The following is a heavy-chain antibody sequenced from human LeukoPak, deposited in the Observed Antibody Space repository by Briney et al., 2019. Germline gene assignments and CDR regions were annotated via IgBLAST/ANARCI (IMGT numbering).Heavy chain of an antibody. J-gene: IGHJ4*02. Sequence: PGGSLRLSCAASGFIFDDHGMSWVRQAPGKGLEWVAGVNWSGGDTAYADSVKGRFTISRDNAKNSLYLQMNSLRAEDTAVYYCARDDNYYDSSGYYSTFDYWGQGTLVTVSS. V-gene: IGHV3-20*04. CDR2: VNWSGGDT. CDR3: ARDDNYYDSSGYYSTFDY. CDR1: GFIFDDHG. D-gene: IGHD3-22*01.